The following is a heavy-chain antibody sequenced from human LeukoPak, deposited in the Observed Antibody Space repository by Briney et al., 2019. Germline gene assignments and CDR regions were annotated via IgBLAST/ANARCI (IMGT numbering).Heavy chain of an antibody. V-gene: IGHV4-34*01. CDR3: ARRRLAVTRYNWFDP. CDR1: GFTFSSYW. CDR2: INHSGST. D-gene: IGHD4-17*01. J-gene: IGHJ5*02. Sequence: GSLRLSCAASGFTFSSYWMSWVRQAPGKGLEWIGEINHSGSTNYNPSLKSRVTISVDTSKNQFSLKLSSVTAADTAVYYCARRRLAVTRYNWFDPWGQGTLVTVSS.